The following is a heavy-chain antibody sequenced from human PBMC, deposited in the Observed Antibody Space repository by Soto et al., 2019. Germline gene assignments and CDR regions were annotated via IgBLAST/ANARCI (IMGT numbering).Heavy chain of an antibody. CDR1: GFTFSSYS. CDR3: ARERALSNYPDY. CDR2: ISSSSSII. D-gene: IGHD3-10*01. J-gene: IGHJ4*02. V-gene: IGHV3-48*01. Sequence: EVQLVESGGGLVQAGGSLRLSCAASGFTFSSYSMNWVRQAPGKGLEWVSYISSSSSIIYYADSVKGRFTISRDNAKNSLYLQTNSLRAEDTAVYYCARERALSNYPDYWGQGTLVTVSS.